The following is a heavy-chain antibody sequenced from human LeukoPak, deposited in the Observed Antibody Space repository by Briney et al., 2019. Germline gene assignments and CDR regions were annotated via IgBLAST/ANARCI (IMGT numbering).Heavy chain of an antibody. CDR1: GGSISSGGYY. V-gene: IGHV4-39*07. CDR2: INHSGST. Sequence: SETLSLTCTVSGGSISSGGYYWSWIRQPPGKGLEWIGEINHSGSTNYNPSLKSRVTISVDTSKNQFSLKLSSVTAADTAVYYCARGRIAAPVYYGMDVWGQGTTVTVSS. CDR3: ARGRIAAPVYYGMDV. J-gene: IGHJ6*02. D-gene: IGHD6-6*01.